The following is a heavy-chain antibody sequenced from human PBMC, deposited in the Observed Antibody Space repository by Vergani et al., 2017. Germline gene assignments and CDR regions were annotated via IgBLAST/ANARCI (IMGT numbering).Heavy chain of an antibody. CDR1: GYTFTGYY. CDR2: INPNSGGT. D-gene: IGHD7-27*01. Sequence: QVQLVQSGAEVKKPGASVKVSCKASGYTFTGYYMHWVRQAPGQGLEWMGWINPNSGGTNYAQKFQGWVTMTRDTSISTAYMELSRLRSDDTAVYYCARGGEVGIWGMYYYYYYMDVWGKGTTVTVSS. CDR3: ARGGEVGIWGMYYYYYYMDV. J-gene: IGHJ6*03. V-gene: IGHV1-2*04.